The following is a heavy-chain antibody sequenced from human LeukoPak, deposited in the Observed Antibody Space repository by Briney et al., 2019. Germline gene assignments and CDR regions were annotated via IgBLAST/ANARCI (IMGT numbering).Heavy chain of an antibody. D-gene: IGHD5-18*01. CDR1: GGSFSGYY. CDR3: ARVDTAMVYANDY. Sequence: SETLSLTCAVYGGSFSGYYWSWIRQPPGKGLEWIGEINHSGSTNYNPSLKSRVTISVDTSKNQFSLKLSSVTAADTAVYYCARVDTAMVYANDYWGQGTLVTVSS. CDR2: INHSGST. V-gene: IGHV4-34*01. J-gene: IGHJ4*02.